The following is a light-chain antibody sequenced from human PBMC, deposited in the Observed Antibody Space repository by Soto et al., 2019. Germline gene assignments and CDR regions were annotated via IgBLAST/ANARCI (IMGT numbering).Light chain of an antibody. Sequence: EIVLTQSPGTLSLSPGERATLSCMASQSVSSIYLAWYQQKPGQAPRLLIYGASSRATGIPDRFSGSGSGTDFTLTISRLEPEAFAVYYCQQDDSSPLTFGKGTKVEIK. CDR2: GAS. J-gene: IGKJ1*01. CDR3: QQDDSSPLT. CDR1: QSVSSIY. V-gene: IGKV3-20*01.